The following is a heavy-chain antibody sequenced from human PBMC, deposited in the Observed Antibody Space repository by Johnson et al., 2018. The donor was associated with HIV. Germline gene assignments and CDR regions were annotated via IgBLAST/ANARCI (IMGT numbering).Heavy chain of an antibody. CDR2: IKQDGSEK. J-gene: IGHJ3*02. CDR1: GFTFSSYW. CDR3: VKGIDSSGWYAFDI. Sequence: EVQLVESGGGLVQPGGSLRLSCAASGFTFSSYWMSWVRQAPGKGLEWVANIKQDGSEKYYVDSVKGRFTISRDNAKNSLYLQMNSLRAEDTAVYYCVKGIDSSGWYAFDIWGQGTMVTVSS. D-gene: IGHD6-13*01. V-gene: IGHV3-7*01.